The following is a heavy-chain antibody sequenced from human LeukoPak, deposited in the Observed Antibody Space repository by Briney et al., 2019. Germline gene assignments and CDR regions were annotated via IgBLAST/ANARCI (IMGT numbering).Heavy chain of an antibody. CDR1: GGTFSSYA. V-gene: IGHV1-69*13. J-gene: IGHJ4*02. CDR3: ARAALPEYSSSWYIY. D-gene: IGHD6-13*01. CDR2: IIPIFGTA. Sequence: PAASVKVSCKASGGTFSSYAISWVRQAPGQGREWMGGIIPIFGTANYAQKFRGRVTITADESTSTAYMELSSLRSEDTAVYYCARAALPEYSSSWYIYWGQGTLVTVSS.